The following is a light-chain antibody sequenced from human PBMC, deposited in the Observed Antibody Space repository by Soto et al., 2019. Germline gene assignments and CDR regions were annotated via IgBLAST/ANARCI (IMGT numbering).Light chain of an antibody. CDR3: QKYDSAPRS. CDR1: QGISNT. J-gene: IGKJ1*01. Sequence: DIQLTQSPSSLSASVGDRVAITCRASQGISNTLAWYQQRPGKVPKLLIYAASTLQSGVTSRFSGSGSGTDFTLTISSLQPEDVATYYCQKYDSAPRSFGQGTKVDIK. V-gene: IGKV1-27*01. CDR2: AAS.